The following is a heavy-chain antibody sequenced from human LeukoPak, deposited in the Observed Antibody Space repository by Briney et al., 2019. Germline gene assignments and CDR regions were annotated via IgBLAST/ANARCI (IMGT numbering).Heavy chain of an antibody. V-gene: IGHV3-74*01. J-gene: IGHJ6*02. CDR3: ARDAVDTANAV. D-gene: IGHD5-18*01. CDR2: INSDGSIT. CDR1: GFTFTTYW. Sequence: GGSLRLSCAASGFTFTTYWMHWVRQAPGKGLVWVSHINSDGSITSYADSVKGRFTISRDNAKNTLYLQMNSLRAEDTAVYYCARDAVDTANAVWGQGTTVTVYS.